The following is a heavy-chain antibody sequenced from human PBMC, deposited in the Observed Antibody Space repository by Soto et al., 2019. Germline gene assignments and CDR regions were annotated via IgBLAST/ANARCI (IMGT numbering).Heavy chain of an antibody. D-gene: IGHD3-3*01. CDR1: GGTFSSYA. CDR3: ARADTSFGVVISSGWFDP. V-gene: IGHV1-69*01. CDR2: IIPIFGTA. Sequence: QVQLVQSGAEVKKPGSSVKVSCKASGGTFSSYAISWVRQAPGQGLEWMGGIIPIFGTANYAQKFQGRVTITADEATRTAYMGLSSVRSEDTAVYYCARADTSFGVVISSGWFDPWGQGTLVTVSS. J-gene: IGHJ5*02.